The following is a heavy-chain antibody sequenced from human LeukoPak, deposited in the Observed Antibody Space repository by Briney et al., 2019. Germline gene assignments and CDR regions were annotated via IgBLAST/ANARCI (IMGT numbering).Heavy chain of an antibody. J-gene: IGHJ3*02. Sequence: PGGSLRLSCAASGFTFSSYSMNWVRQAPGKGLEWVSYISSTSSTIYHADSVKGRFTISRDNAKNSLYLQMNSLRAEDTAVYYCARGVCSSTSCYNAFDIWGQGTMVTVSS. CDR1: GFTFSSYS. D-gene: IGHD2-2*02. CDR3: ARGVCSSTSCYNAFDI. V-gene: IGHV3-48*01. CDR2: ISSTSSTI.